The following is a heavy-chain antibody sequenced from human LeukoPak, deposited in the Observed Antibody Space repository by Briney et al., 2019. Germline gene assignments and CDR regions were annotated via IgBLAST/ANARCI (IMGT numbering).Heavy chain of an antibody. D-gene: IGHD3-10*01. CDR2: ISSNGGST. V-gene: IGHV3-64D*06. CDR1: GFTFSSYA. J-gene: IGHJ4*02. Sequence: GGSLRLSCSASGFTFSSYAMHWVRQAPGKGLEYVSAISSNGGSTYYADSVEGRFTISRDNSKNTLYLQMSSLRAEDTAVYYCVPLWFGELLGTNWGQGTLVTVSS. CDR3: VPLWFGELLGTN.